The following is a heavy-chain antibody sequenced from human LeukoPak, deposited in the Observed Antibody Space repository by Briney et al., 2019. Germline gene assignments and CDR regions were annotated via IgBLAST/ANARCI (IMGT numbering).Heavy chain of an antibody. D-gene: IGHD3-16*01. CDR1: GYTFTSYG. V-gene: IGHV1-18*01. CDR2: ISAYSGNT. Sequence: ASVKVSCKASGYTFTSYGISWVRQAPGQGLEWMGWISAYSGNTNYAQKLQGRVTMTTDTSTSTAYMELRSLRSGDTAVYYCALLGGPIDYYYGMDVWGQGTTVTVSS. J-gene: IGHJ6*02. CDR3: ALLGGPIDYYYGMDV.